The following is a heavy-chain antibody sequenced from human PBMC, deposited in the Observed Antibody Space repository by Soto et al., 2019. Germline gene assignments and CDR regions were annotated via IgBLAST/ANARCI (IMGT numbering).Heavy chain of an antibody. CDR3: ARGAPGGDYIWGSYRPYYFDY. CDR2: INHSGST. J-gene: IGHJ4*02. D-gene: IGHD3-16*02. CDR1: GGSFSGYY. V-gene: IGHV4-34*01. Sequence: QVQLQQWGAGLLKPSETLSLTCAVYGGSFSGYYWSWIRQPPGKGLEWIGEINHSGSTNYNPSLKSRVTISVDTCKNQFSLKLSSVTAADTAVYYCARGAPGGDYIWGSYRPYYFDYWVQGTLVTVSS.